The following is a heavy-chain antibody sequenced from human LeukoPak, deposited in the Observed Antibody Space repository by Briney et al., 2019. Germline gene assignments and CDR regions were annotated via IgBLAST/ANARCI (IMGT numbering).Heavy chain of an antibody. CDR3: ASAMYSVSYWFDP. CDR1: GGTFSSYA. CDR2: IIPIFGTA. Sequence: GSSVKVSCKASGGTFSSYAISWVRQAPGQGLEWMGGIIPIFGTANYAQKFQGRVTITADESTSTAYMELSSLRSEDTAVYYCASAMYSVSYWFDPWGQGTLVTVSS. V-gene: IGHV1-69*01. D-gene: IGHD1-26*01. J-gene: IGHJ5*02.